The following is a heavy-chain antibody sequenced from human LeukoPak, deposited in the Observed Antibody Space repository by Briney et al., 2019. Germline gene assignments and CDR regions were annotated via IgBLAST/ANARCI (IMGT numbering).Heavy chain of an antibody. J-gene: IGHJ4*02. CDR2: IYHSGST. CDR3: ARLSNWGYY. V-gene: IGHV4-34*01. D-gene: IGHD7-27*01. Sequence: SETLSLTCAVYGGSFSGYYWSWIRQPPGMGLEWIGEIYHSGSTNYNPSLKSRVTISVDRSKNQFSLKLSSVTAADAAVYYCARLSNWGYYWGQGILVTVSS. CDR1: GGSFSGYY.